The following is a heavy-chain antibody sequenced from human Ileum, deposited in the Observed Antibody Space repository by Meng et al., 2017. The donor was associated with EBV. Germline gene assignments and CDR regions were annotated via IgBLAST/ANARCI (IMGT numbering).Heavy chain of an antibody. V-gene: IGHV4-28*01. CDR2: IYYSGST. D-gene: IGHD3-22*01. J-gene: IGHJ4*02. CDR1: GYSISSTNW. Sequence: QLRESDPGLLKPPDTLSLTCAVSGYSISSTNWWGWIRQPPGKGLEWIGYIYYSGSTSYNPSLKSRVTMSVDTSKNQFSLNLNSVTAVDTAVYYCARNVPGTSAYYDWGQGTLVTVSS. CDR3: ARNVPGTSAYYD.